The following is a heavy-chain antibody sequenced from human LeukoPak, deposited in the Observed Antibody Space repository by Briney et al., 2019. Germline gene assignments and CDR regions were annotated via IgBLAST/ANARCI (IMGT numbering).Heavy chain of an antibody. CDR3: AKDREMYSSGWPGYFDY. CDR1: GFTFSSYA. D-gene: IGHD6-19*01. Sequence: PGGSLRLSCAASGFTFSSYAMGWVRQAPGKGLGWVSAISGSGGSTYYADSVKGRFTISRDNSKNTLYLQMNSLRAEDTAVYYCAKDREMYSSGWPGYFDYWGQGTLVTVSP. CDR2: ISGSGGST. V-gene: IGHV3-23*01. J-gene: IGHJ4*02.